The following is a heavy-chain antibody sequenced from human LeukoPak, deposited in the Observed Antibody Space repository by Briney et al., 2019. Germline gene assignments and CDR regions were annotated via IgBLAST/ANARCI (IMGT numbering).Heavy chain of an antibody. D-gene: IGHD3-3*01. CDR2: ISWNSGSI. J-gene: IGHJ3*02. CDR3: AKDITVRCSSGCGNALDI. V-gene: IGHV3-9*03. CDR1: GFTFDDYA. Sequence: LAGRSLRLSCAASGFTFDDYAMHWVRQAPGKGLEWVSGISWNSGSIGYADSVKGRFTISRDNAKNSLYLQMNTLRAEDMALYYCAKDITVRCSSGCGNALDIWGQGTMVTVSS.